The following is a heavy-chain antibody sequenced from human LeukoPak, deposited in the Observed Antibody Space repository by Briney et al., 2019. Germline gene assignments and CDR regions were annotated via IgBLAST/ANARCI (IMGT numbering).Heavy chain of an antibody. CDR2: MSFDVNNK. V-gene: IGHV3-30*09. CDR3: ARGYCTSSSCYNDY. Sequence: GGSLRLSCATSGFTFSSYAFHWVRQAPGKGLEWVATMSFDVNNKYYADSVRGRFAISRDNSKNTLYLQMNGLRAEDTAVYSCARGYCTSSSCYNDYWGQGTLVTVSS. D-gene: IGHD2-2*02. J-gene: IGHJ4*02. CDR1: GFTFSSYA.